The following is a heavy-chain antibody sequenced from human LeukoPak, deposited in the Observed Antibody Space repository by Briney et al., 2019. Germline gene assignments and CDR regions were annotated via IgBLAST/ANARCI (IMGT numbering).Heavy chain of an antibody. CDR2: INPNSGGT. CDR3: ARRGIGGAFDI. D-gene: IGHD3-10*01. V-gene: IGHV1-2*02. CDR1: GYTFTGYY. J-gene: IGHJ3*02. Sequence: ASVKVSCKAPGYTFTGYYMHWVRQAPGQGLEWMGWINPNSGGTKYAEKSQGRVTMTRDTSISTAYMELSRLRSDDTAVYYCARRGIGGAFDIWGQGTMVTVSS.